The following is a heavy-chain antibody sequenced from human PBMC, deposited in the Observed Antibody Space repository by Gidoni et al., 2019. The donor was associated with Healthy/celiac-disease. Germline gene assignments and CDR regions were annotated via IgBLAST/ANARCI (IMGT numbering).Heavy chain of an antibody. CDR1: GGSLSSYY. D-gene: IGHD6-19*01. J-gene: IGHJ4*02. Sequence: QVQLQESGPGLVQPSETLSLTCTVSGGSLSSYYWRWIRQPPGKGLEWIGYIYYSGSTNYNPSLKSRVTISVDTSKNQFSLKLSSVTAADTAVYYCARALGYSSGWYWLDYWGQGTLVTVSS. V-gene: IGHV4-59*01. CDR2: IYYSGST. CDR3: ARALGYSSGWYWLDY.